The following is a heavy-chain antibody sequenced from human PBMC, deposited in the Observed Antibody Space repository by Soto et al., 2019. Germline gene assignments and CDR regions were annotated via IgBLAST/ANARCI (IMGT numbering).Heavy chain of an antibody. CDR3: ARQIYDSDTGPNFQYYFES. CDR1: GYSFAGYW. Sequence: GASLKISCKGSGYSFAGYWITWVRQKPGKGLEWMGRIDPSDSQTYYSPSFRGHVTISVTKSITTVFLQWSSLRASDTAMYYCARQIYDSDTGPNFQYYFESWGQGTPGTVSS. D-gene: IGHD3-22*01. J-gene: IGHJ4*02. V-gene: IGHV5-10-1*01. CDR2: IDPSDSQT.